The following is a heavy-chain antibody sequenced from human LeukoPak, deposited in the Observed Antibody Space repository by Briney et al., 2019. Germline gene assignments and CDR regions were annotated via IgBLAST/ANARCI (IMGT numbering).Heavy chain of an antibody. Sequence: SETLSLTCAVYGGSFSGYYWSWIRQPPGKGLEWIGEINHSGSTNYNPSLKSRVTISVDTSKNQFSLKLSSVTAADTAVYYCATGRPYDFWSGYTRLFDYWGQGTLVNVSS. CDR2: INHSGST. D-gene: IGHD3-3*01. J-gene: IGHJ4*02. CDR1: GGSFSGYY. V-gene: IGHV4-34*01. CDR3: ATGRPYDFWSGYTRLFDY.